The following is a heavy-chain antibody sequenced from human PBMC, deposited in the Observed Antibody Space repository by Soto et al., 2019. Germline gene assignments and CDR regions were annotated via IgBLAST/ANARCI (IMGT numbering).Heavy chain of an antibody. J-gene: IGHJ4*02. V-gene: IGHV4-31*03. D-gene: IGHD2-21*02. Sequence: QVQLQESGPGLVKPSQTLSLTCTVSGGSISSGGYYWSWIRQHPGKGLEWIGYIYYSGSTYYNPSLKIRVTISVDTSTNQFSLKLSAVTAADTAVYYCARNLCGGDCYADQYYFDYWGQGTLVTVSS. CDR3: ARNLCGGDCYADQYYFDY. CDR2: IYYSGST. CDR1: GGSISSGGYY.